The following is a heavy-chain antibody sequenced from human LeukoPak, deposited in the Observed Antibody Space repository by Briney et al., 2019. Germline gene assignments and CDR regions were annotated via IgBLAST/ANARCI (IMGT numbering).Heavy chain of an antibody. CDR1: GDSISNSRYY. V-gene: IGHV4-39*01. D-gene: IGHD2-2*01. Sequence: SETLSLTCTVSGDSISNSRYYWGWIRQPPGKGLDWIASIYYGGSTFYNPSLKSRVTISVDTSKNQFSLKLSSVTAADTAVYYCARLELARRYCTSTSCVYDAFDIWGQGTVVTVSS. CDR2: IYYGGST. J-gene: IGHJ3*02. CDR3: ARLELARRYCTSTSCVYDAFDI.